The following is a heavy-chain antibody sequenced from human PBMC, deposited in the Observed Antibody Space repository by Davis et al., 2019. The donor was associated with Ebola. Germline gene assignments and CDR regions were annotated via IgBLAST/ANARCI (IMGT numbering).Heavy chain of an antibody. CDR1: GGSISSYY. J-gene: IGHJ5*02. D-gene: IGHD6-6*01. CDR3: ARDLRFISIARRAAWFDP. CDR2: IYYSGST. Sequence: PSETLSLTCTVSGGSISSYYWSWIRQPPGKGLEWIGYIYYSGSTNYNPSLKSRVTISVDTSKNQFSLKLSSVTAADTAVYYCARDLRFISIARRAAWFDPWGQGTLVTVSS. V-gene: IGHV4-59*01.